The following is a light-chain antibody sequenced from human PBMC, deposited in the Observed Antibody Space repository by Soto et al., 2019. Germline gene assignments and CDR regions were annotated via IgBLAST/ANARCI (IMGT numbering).Light chain of an antibody. CDR3: SSYRSTNTVV. J-gene: IGLJ3*02. CDR2: EVS. Sequence: QSALTQPASVSGSPGQSITISCTGTSSDVGGYNYVSWYQQHPGKAPKVMIYEVSIRPSGVSTRFSGSKSGNTASLSISGLQAEDEADYYCSSYRSTNTVVFGGGTKLTVL. CDR1: SSDVGGYNY. V-gene: IGLV2-14*01.